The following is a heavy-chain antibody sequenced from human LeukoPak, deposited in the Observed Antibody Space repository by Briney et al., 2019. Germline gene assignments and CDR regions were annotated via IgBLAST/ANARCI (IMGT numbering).Heavy chain of an antibody. V-gene: IGHV4-30-4*08. J-gene: IGHJ3*02. CDR3: ARSSGDWNAFDI. Sequence: SETLSLTCTVSGGSISSGDYYWRWIRQPPGKGLEWIGYIYYSGSAYYNPSLKSRVTISVDTSKNQFSLKLSSVTAADTAVYYCARSSGDWNAFDIWGQGTMVTVSS. D-gene: IGHD2-21*01. CDR1: GGSISSGDYY. CDR2: IYYSGSA.